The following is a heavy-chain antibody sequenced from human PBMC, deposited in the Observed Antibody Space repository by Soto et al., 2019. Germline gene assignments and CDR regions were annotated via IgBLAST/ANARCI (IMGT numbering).Heavy chain of an antibody. CDR2: INAGYGNT. CDR3: ARAGDDCSTTTCYIIDY. V-gene: IGHV1-3*01. CDR1: GYTFTRYA. Sequence: ASVKVSCKTSGYTFTRYAMHWVRQAPGQRLEWMGWINAGYGNTAYSQNFQGRVTLTRDTSASTAYMELSSLRSEDTAVYYCARAGDDCSTTTCYIIDYWGQGTLGTVSS. D-gene: IGHD2-2*02. J-gene: IGHJ4*02.